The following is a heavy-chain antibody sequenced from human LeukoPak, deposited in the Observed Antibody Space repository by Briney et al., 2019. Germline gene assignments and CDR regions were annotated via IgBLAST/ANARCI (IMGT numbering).Heavy chain of an antibody. Sequence: GGSLRLSCAASGFTFSSYSMNWVRQAPGKGLEWVSYISSSSSTIYYADSVKGRFTISRDNAKNSLYLQMNSLRAEDTAVYYCARAAGITAPGTRFDYFDSWGQGALVTVSS. CDR2: ISSSSSTI. CDR3: ARAAGITAPGTRFDYFDS. V-gene: IGHV3-48*01. J-gene: IGHJ4*02. CDR1: GFTFSSYS. D-gene: IGHD6-13*01.